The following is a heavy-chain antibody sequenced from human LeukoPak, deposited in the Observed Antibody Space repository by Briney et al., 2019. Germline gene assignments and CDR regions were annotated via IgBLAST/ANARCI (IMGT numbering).Heavy chain of an antibody. Sequence: SVKVSCKASGGTFSSYAISWVRQAPGQGLEWMGGIIPIFGTANYAQKFQGRVTITTDESTSTAYMELSSLRSEDTAVFYCARVAADAFDIWGQGTMVTVSS. CDR3: ARVAADAFDI. CDR1: GGTFSSYA. D-gene: IGHD6-25*01. V-gene: IGHV1-69*05. CDR2: IIPIFGTA. J-gene: IGHJ3*02.